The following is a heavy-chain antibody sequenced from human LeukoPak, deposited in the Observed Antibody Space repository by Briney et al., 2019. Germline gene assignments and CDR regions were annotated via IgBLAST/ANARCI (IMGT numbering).Heavy chain of an antibody. CDR1: GFTFSTYT. Sequence: GGSLRLSCAASGFTFSTYTMNWVRQAPGKGLEWVSVIYSGGSTYYADSVKGRFTISRDNSKNTLYLQMNSLRADDTAVYYCARIYPRLAAAGNWGQGTLVTVSS. CDR3: ARIYPRLAAAGN. CDR2: IYSGGST. V-gene: IGHV3-66*01. D-gene: IGHD6-13*01. J-gene: IGHJ4*02.